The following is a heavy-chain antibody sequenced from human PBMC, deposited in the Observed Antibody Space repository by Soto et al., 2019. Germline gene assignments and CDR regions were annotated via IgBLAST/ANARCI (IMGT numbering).Heavy chain of an antibody. V-gene: IGHV3-7*01. Sequence: GGSLRLSCTPSGFTLSYWMSWVRQAPGKGLERVANIKEEGSEIQYVDSVKGRFTISRDTAKNSLYLEMNRLRVEDTAVYYCASPRAVTSGWDRWGQGTLVTVSS. J-gene: IGHJ5*02. CDR2: IKEEGSEI. CDR1: GFTLSYW. CDR3: ASPRAVTSGWDR. D-gene: IGHD4-17*01.